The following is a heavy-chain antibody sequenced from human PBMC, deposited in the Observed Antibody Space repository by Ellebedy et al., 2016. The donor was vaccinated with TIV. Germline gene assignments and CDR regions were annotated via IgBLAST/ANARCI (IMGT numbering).Heavy chain of an antibody. CDR1: GYTFTSDY. V-gene: IGHV1-46*01. CDR2: INPSGGST. J-gene: IGHJ4*02. Sequence: ASVKVSCKASGYTFTSDYMHWVRQAPGQGLEWMGIINPSGGSTSYAQKFQGRVTMTRDTSTSTVYMELSSLRSEDTAVYYCARVNERTWGSYRQDDYWGQGTLVTVSS. D-gene: IGHD3-16*02. CDR3: ARVNERTWGSYRQDDY.